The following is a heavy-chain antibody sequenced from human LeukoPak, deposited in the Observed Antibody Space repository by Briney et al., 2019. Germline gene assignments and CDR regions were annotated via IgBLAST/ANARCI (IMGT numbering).Heavy chain of an antibody. V-gene: IGHV4-34*01. CDR3: ARQRSQQWLVHYYYYMDV. J-gene: IGHJ6*03. Sequence: PSETLSLTCAVYGGSFSGYYWSWIRQPPGKGLEWIGEINHSGSTNYNPSLKSRVTISVDTSKNQFSLKLSSVTAADTAVYYCARQRSQQWLVHYYYYMDVWGKGTTVTISS. D-gene: IGHD6-19*01. CDR2: INHSGST. CDR1: GGSFSGYY.